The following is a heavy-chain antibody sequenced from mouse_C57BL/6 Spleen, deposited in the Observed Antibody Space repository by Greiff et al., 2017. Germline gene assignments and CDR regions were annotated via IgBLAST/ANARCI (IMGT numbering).Heavy chain of an antibody. CDR3: ARGDYYGSGLAWFAY. Sequence: VKLQESGPELVKPGASVKISCKASGYAFSSSWMNWVKQRPGKGLEWIGRIYPGDGDTNYNGKFKGKATLTADTSSSTAYMQLSSLTSEDSAVYVCARGDYYGSGLAWFAYWGQGTLVTVSA. CDR1: GYAFSSSW. CDR2: IYPGDGDT. V-gene: IGHV1-82*01. J-gene: IGHJ3*01. D-gene: IGHD1-1*01.